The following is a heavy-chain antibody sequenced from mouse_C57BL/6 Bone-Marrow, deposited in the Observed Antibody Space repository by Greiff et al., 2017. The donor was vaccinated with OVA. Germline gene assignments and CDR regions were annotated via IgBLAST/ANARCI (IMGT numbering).Heavy chain of an antibody. Sequence: VQLQQSGAELMKPGASVKLSCTATGYTFTGYWIEWVKQRPGHGLEWIGEILPGSGSTNYNEKFKGKATFTADKSSSTAYMQLSSLTSEDSAVYFCARRITTVVATDYFDYWGQGTTLTVSS. CDR3: ARRITTVVATDYFDY. CDR1: GYTFTGYW. D-gene: IGHD1-1*01. V-gene: IGHV1-9*01. CDR2: ILPGSGST. J-gene: IGHJ2*01.